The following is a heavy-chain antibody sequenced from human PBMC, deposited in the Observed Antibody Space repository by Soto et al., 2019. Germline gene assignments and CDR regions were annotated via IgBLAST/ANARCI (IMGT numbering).Heavy chain of an antibody. Sequence: SETLSLTCTVSGGSFKSGSYSWGWIRQPPGKGLEWIGYVYHTGRTSYNPSLKSRVSISMDTSKNQFYLNLDSVTAADTAVYFCARDFAYFDSWGQGTLVTVSS. CDR2: VYHTGRT. CDR1: GGSFKSGSYS. D-gene: IGHD3-3*01. J-gene: IGHJ4*02. V-gene: IGHV4-61*01. CDR3: ARDFAYFDS.